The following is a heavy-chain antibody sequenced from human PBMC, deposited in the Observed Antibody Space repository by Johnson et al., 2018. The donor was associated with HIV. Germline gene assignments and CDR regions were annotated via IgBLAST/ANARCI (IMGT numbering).Heavy chain of an antibody. CDR3: ARAAYYYDTSGYYGAFDI. J-gene: IGHJ3*02. V-gene: IGHV3-74*02. D-gene: IGHD3-22*01. CDR1: GFTVSSNY. CDR2: IDTDGSST. Sequence: EVQLVESGGGLIQPGGSLRLSCAASGFTVSSNYMSWVRQAPGKGLEWVSVIDTDGSSTRYADSVTGRFTISRDNAKNTLYLQMNSLRAEDTAVYYCARAAYYYDTSGYYGAFDIWGQGTMVTVSS.